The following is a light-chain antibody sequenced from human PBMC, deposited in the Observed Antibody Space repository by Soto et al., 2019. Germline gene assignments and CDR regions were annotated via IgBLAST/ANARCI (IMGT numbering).Light chain of an antibody. J-gene: IGLJ1*01. CDR3: SSYTSSSTLSYV. V-gene: IGLV2-14*03. CDR2: DVS. Sequence: QCALTQPASVSGCPGRSIAISSTGTSSDVGGYNYVSWYQHHPGKAPKLMIYDVSNRPSGVSNRFSGSKSGNTASLTISGLQAEDEADFYCSSYTSSSTLSYVFGTGTKVTVL. CDR1: SSDVGGYNY.